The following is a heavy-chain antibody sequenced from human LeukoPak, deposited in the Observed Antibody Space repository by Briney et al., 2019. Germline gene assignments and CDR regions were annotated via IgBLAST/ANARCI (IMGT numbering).Heavy chain of an antibody. D-gene: IGHD3-3*01. CDR1: GFTSISYS. J-gene: IGHJ6*02. CDR2: IRSSSSYI. Sequence: GGSLRLSCEASGFTSISYSMNWVRQAQGKGLEWVSPIRSSSSYIYYADSVKGRFTISRDNAKNSLYLQMNSLRAEDTAVYYCARDLSNDFWSDYGMDVWGQGTTVTVSS. CDR3: ARDLSNDFWSDYGMDV. V-gene: IGHV3-21*01.